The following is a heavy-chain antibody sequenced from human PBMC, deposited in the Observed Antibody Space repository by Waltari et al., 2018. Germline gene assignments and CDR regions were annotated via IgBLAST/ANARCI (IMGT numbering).Heavy chain of an antibody. J-gene: IGHJ4*02. V-gene: IGHV1-69*02. D-gene: IGHD2-15*01. CDR3: ATLGSGYFDY. CDR1: GDTFTSYT. Sequence: QVQLVQSGAEVKKPGSSVTVSCKASGDTFTSYTISWVRQAPGQGLEWMGRVIPILGMANYAKRFQDRVTITADTSTSTAYMELSSLESDDTAVYYCATLGSGYFDYWGQGTLVTVSS. CDR2: VIPILGMA.